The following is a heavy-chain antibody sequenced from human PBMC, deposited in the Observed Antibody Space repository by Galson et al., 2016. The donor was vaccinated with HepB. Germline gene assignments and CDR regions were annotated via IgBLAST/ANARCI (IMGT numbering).Heavy chain of an antibody. V-gene: IGHV3-7*03. CDR3: AKEALYGSGTYTDS. CDR1: GFTFTNYW. Sequence: SLRLSCAASGFTFTNYWMSWVRQAPGKGLEWVAQINQDANEKYYVDSVKGRFTLSRDNSNNTLYLRMNSLRVEDTAIYYCAKEALYGSGTYTDSWGQGTLVTVSS. CDR2: INQDANEK. D-gene: IGHD3-10*01. J-gene: IGHJ4*02.